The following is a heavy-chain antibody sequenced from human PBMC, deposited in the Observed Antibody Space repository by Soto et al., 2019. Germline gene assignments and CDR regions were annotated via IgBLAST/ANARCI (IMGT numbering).Heavy chain of an antibody. D-gene: IGHD3-10*01. CDR3: ALITMVRGVIPGGVNY. Sequence: QVQLVQSGAEVKKPGASVKVSCKASGYTFTSYGITWVRQAPGQGLEWMGWISAYNGTTNYAQKLQGRVTMTTDTSTSTAYMELRSLRSDDTAVYYCALITMVRGVIPGGVNYWGQGTLVTVSS. V-gene: IGHV1-18*01. CDR1: GYTFTSYG. CDR2: ISAYNGTT. J-gene: IGHJ4*02.